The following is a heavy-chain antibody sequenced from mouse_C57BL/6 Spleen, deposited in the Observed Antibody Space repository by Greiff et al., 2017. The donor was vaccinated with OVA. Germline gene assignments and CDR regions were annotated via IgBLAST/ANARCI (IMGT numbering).Heavy chain of an antibody. Sequence: EVQLQQSGPELVKPGASVKIPCKASGYTFTDYNMDWVKQSHGKSLEWIGDINPNNGGTIYNQKFKGKATLTVDKSSSTAYMELRSLTSEDTAVYYCARPVVAGSHFDYWGQGTTLTVSS. J-gene: IGHJ2*01. CDR1: GYTFTDYN. D-gene: IGHD1-1*01. CDR3: ARPVVAGSHFDY. CDR2: INPNNGGT. V-gene: IGHV1-18*01.